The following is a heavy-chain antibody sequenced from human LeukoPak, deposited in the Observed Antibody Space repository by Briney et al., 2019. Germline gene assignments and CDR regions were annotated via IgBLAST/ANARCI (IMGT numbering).Heavy chain of an antibody. D-gene: IGHD1-1*01. CDR1: GFTFSDYY. J-gene: IGHJ5*02. CDR2: ISSSDSTI. V-gene: IGHV3-11*01. Sequence: GGSLRLSCAASGFTFSDYYMSWIRQAPGKGLEWVSYISSSDSTIYYADSVKGRFTISRDNAKNSLYLQMNSLRAEDTAVYYCARNRHGNWNDGWFDPWGQGTLVTVSS. CDR3: ARNRHGNWNDGWFDP.